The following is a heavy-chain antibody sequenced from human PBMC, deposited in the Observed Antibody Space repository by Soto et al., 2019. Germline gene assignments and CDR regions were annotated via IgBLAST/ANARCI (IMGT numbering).Heavy chain of an antibody. CDR1: GYTFTSYG. CDR2: ISAYNGNT. J-gene: IGHJ4*02. Sequence: ASVKVSCKASGYTFTSYGISWVRQAPGQGLEWMGWISAYNGNTNYAQKLQGRVTMTTDTSTSTAYMELRSLRSDDTAVYYCARDGLRPGGGSGVSSGWYYWGQGTLVTVSS. V-gene: IGHV1-18*01. D-gene: IGHD6-19*01. CDR3: ARDGLRPGGGSGVSSGWYY.